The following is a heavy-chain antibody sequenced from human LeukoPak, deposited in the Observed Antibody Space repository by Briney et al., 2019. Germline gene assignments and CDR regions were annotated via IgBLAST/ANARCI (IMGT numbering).Heavy chain of an antibody. D-gene: IGHD4-17*01. CDR3: ARDRGDYGDSLGY. J-gene: IGHJ4*02. CDR2: IYYSGST. Sequence: PSETLSLTCAVSADSISSSSSYWGWIRQPPGKGLEWIGSIYYSGSTYYNPSLKSRVTISVDTSKNQFSLKLSSVTAADTAVYYCARDRGDYGDSLGYWGQGTLVTVSS. V-gene: IGHV4-39*07. CDR1: ADSISSSSSY.